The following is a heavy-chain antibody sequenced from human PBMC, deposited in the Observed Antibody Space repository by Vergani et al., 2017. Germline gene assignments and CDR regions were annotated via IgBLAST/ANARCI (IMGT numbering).Heavy chain of an antibody. CDR3: ARDYGIAVAGTGDY. CDR1: GFTFSSYA. J-gene: IGHJ4*02. CDR2: ISYDGNNK. Sequence: QVQLVESGGGVVQPGRSLRLSCAASGFTFSSYAMHWVRQAPGKGLEWVAVISYDGNNKYYADSVKGRFTSSRDNSKNELYLQMSRLRSEDTAVYYCARDYGIAVAGTGDYWGQGTLVTVSS. V-gene: IGHV3-30*04. D-gene: IGHD6-19*01.